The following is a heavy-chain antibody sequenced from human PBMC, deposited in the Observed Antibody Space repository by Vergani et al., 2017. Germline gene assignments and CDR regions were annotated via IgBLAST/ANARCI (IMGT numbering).Heavy chain of an antibody. CDR1: GGSISSYY. CDR3: ARELVRGARGGY. Sequence: QVQLQESGPGLVKPSETLSLTCTVSGGSISSYYWSWIRQPPGKGLEWIGYIYYSGSTNYNPSLKSRVTISVDTSKNQFSLKLSSVTAADTAVYYCARELVRGARGGYWGQGTLVTVSS. CDR2: IYYSGST. D-gene: IGHD3-10*01. J-gene: IGHJ4*02. V-gene: IGHV4-59*01.